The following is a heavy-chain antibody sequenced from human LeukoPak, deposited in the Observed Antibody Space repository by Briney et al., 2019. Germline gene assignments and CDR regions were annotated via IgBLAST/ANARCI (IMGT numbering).Heavy chain of an antibody. V-gene: IGHV1-2*02. Sequence: ASVKVSCKASGYTFTGYYMHWGRQAPGQGLEWMGWINPNSGGTNYAQKFQGRVTMTRDTPISTAYTELRRLRSDDTAVYYCARVPEGYCSSTSCYTSDYWGQGTLVTVSS. CDR1: GYTFTGYY. CDR2: INPNSGGT. D-gene: IGHD2-2*02. J-gene: IGHJ4*02. CDR3: ARVPEGYCSSTSCYTSDY.